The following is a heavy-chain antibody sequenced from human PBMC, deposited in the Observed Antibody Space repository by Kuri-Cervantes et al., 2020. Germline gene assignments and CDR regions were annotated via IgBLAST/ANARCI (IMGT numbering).Heavy chain of an antibody. D-gene: IGHD3-9*01. CDR2: INAGNGNT. Sequence: ASVKVSCKASGYTFTSYAMHWVRQAPGQRLEWMGWINAGNGNTKYSQKFQGRVTITRDTSASTAYMELSSLRPEDTAVYYCARAALRYFPLPYWGQGTLVTVSS. CDR1: GYTFTSYA. J-gene: IGHJ4*02. CDR3: ARAALRYFPLPY. V-gene: IGHV1-3*01.